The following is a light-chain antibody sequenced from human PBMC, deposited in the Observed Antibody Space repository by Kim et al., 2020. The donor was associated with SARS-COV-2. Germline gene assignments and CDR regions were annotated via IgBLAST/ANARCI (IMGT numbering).Light chain of an antibody. CDR3: CSYAGSTTWV. J-gene: IGLJ3*02. CDR1: RSDVGSYKL. Sequence: GQHITISCFGNRSDVGSYKLVSWYQQHQGKVPKLVIYEVSKRPSGVSNRVSGSKSGNTASLTISGLQAEDEADYYCCSYAGSTTWVFGGGTQLTVL. V-gene: IGLV2-23*02. CDR2: EVS.